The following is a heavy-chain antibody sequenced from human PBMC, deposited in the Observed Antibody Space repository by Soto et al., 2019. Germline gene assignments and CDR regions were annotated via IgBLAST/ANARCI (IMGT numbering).Heavy chain of an antibody. V-gene: IGHV1-69*12. J-gene: IGHJ6*02. CDR3: ASNGESYYYYGMDV. CDR2: IIPMFGTA. CDR1: GGTFSTYA. Sequence: QVQLVQSGAEVKKPESSVKVSCKAPGGTFSTYAISWVRQAPGQGLEWMGGIIPMFGTANYAQRFQDRVTITADESTSTDFMEVSSLRSEDTAVYYCASNGESYYYYGMDVWGQGTTVTVSS. D-gene: IGHD2-8*01.